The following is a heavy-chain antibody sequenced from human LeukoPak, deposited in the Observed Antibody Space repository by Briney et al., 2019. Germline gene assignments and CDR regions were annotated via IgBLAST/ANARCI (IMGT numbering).Heavy chain of an antibody. D-gene: IGHD3-10*01. Sequence: SETLSLTCTVSGGSISSYYWSWIRQPPGKGLEWIGEINHSGSTNYNPSLKSRVTISLYTSKNQFSLKLSSVTAADTAVYYCASLHSYYYGDLFDYWGQGTLVTVSS. V-gene: IGHV4-34*01. CDR1: GGSISSYY. CDR3: ASLHSYYYGDLFDY. J-gene: IGHJ4*02. CDR2: INHSGST.